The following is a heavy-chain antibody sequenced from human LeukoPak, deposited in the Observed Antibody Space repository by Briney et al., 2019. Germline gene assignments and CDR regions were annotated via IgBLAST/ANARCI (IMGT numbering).Heavy chain of an antibody. CDR1: GGSISSSSYY. J-gene: IGHJ4*02. CDR3: VRANYFDY. Sequence: SETLSLTCTVSGGSISSSSYYWGWIRPPPGKGLEWIGSIYYSGSTYYNPSLESRVTISIDTSKNHFYLKLSSVTAADTAVYFCVRANYFDYWGQGTLVTVSS. CDR2: IYYSGST. V-gene: IGHV4-39*07.